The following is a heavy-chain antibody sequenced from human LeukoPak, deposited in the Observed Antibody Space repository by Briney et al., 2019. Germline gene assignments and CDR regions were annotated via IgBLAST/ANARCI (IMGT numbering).Heavy chain of an antibody. CDR2: IYTSGST. J-gene: IGHJ3*02. V-gene: IGHV4-4*07. D-gene: IGHD1-26*01. CDR3: ASSSGSYVEAFDI. Sequence: PSETLSLTCTVSGGSISSYYGSWIRQPAGKGLEWIGRIYTSGSTNYNPSLKSRVTMSVDTSKNQFSLKLSSVTAADTAVYYCASSSGSYVEAFDIWGQGTMVTVSS. CDR1: GGSISSYY.